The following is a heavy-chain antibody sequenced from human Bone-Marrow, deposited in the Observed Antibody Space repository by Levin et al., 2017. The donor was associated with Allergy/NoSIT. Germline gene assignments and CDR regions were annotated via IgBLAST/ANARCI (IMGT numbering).Heavy chain of an antibody. CDR1: GGTFSSYA. J-gene: IGHJ1*01. V-gene: IGHV1-69*06. D-gene: IGHD2-21*01. CDR2: IIPIFGTA. CDR3: AREDVMEGYFQH. Sequence: ASVKVSCKASGGTFSSYAISWVRQAPGQGLEWMGGIIPIFGTANYAQKFQGRVTITADKSTSTAYMELSSLRSEDTAVYYCAREDVMEGYFQHWGQGTLVTVSS.